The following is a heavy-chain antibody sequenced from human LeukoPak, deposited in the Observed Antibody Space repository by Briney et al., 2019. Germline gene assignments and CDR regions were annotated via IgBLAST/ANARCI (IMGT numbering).Heavy chain of an antibody. V-gene: IGHV3-21*01. CDR1: GFTFSSYS. Sequence: GGSLRLSCAASGFTFSSYSMNWVRQAPGKGLEWVSSISSSSYIYYADSVKGRFTISRDNAKNSLYLQMNSLRAEDTAVYYCARGPTNVLLWFGELPDWGQGTLVTVSS. J-gene: IGHJ4*02. CDR2: ISSSSYI. CDR3: ARGPTNVLLWFGELPD. D-gene: IGHD3-10*01.